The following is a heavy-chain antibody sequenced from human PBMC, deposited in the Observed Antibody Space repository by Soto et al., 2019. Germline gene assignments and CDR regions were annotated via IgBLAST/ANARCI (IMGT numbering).Heavy chain of an antibody. V-gene: IGHV4-59*01. CDR2: VYDGGST. Sequence: KTSETLSLTCTVSGGPMYSYFWHWIRQTPGKGLEWIGYVYDGGSTNYNPSLKSGATLSVDTSKNQVSLKLRSVTAADTAVYFCARADRKWLDPWGRGFLVTVSS. CDR3: ARADRKWLDP. CDR1: GGPMYSYF. J-gene: IGHJ5*02.